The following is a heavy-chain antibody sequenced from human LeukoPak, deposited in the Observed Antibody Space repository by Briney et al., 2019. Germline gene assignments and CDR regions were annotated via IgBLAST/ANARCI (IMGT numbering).Heavy chain of an antibody. CDR1: GFTFSSYA. V-gene: IGHV3-30-3*01. Sequence: HPGGSLRLSCAASGFTFSSYAMHWVRQAQGKGLEWVAVISYDGSNKYYADSVKGRFTTSTDNTTNTLYQQMNSLRAECTAVYYCARFLTDYYYYYYVIDVGGGETTVTVSS. J-gene: IGHJ6*04. D-gene: IGHD7-27*01. CDR2: ISYDGSNK. CDR3: ARFLTDYYYYYYVIDV.